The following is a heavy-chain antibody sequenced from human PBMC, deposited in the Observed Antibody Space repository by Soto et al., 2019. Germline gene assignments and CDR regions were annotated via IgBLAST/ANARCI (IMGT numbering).Heavy chain of an antibody. CDR3: ARATYYYGRSGYLYYWAY. V-gene: IGHV4-59*01. J-gene: IGHJ4*02. D-gene: IGHD3-22*01. CDR1: GGSISSYY. CDR2: IYYNGNT. Sequence: SETLSLTCTVSGGSISSYYWSWIRQPPGKGLEWIGYIYYNGNTNYNPSLKSRVTISVDTSKNQFSLKLSSVTAADTAVYYCARATYYYGRSGYLYYWAYWGQGALVTVS.